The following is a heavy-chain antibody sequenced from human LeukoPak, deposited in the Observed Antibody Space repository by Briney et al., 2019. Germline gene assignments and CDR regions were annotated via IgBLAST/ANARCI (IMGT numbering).Heavy chain of an antibody. CDR2: ICYSGRS. D-gene: IGHD3-9*01. CDR1: GGSMNSYY. V-gene: IGHV4-59*08. Sequence: PSGTLSLTCSVSGGSMNSYYWSWIRQSPGKGLEWIGYICYSGRSNYNPSLKRRVTISVDTSKKKISLKRSSVTAADTAVYYCARHVWLQPFDYWGQGPLVTVFS. CDR3: ARHVWLQPFDY. J-gene: IGHJ4*02.